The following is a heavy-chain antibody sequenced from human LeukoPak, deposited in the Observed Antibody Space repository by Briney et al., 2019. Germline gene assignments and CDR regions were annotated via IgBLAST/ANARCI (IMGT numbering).Heavy chain of an antibody. J-gene: IGHJ4*02. V-gene: IGHV3-23*01. Sequence: PGGSLRLSCAASGFTFSSYAMSWVRQAPGKGPEWVSVISGSGGSTYYADSVKGRFTISRDNSKNTLYLQMNSLRAEDTAVYYCAKEGAVAGILDYWGQGTLVTVSS. CDR3: AKEGAVAGILDY. CDR2: ISGSGGST. D-gene: IGHD6-19*01. CDR1: GFTFSSYA.